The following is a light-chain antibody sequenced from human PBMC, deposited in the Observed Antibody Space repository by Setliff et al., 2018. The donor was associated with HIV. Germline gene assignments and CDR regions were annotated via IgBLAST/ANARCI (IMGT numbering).Light chain of an antibody. CDR3: GSYTSGSTLGV. Sequence: QSALTQPASVSGSPGQSITISCTGTSSDVGGYNFVSWYQHHPGKAPKLIIYDVTKRPSGVSHRFSGSKSANTASLTISGPRAEDEADYYCGSYTSGSTLGVFGTGTKAPS. J-gene: IGLJ1*01. CDR1: SSDVGGYNF. V-gene: IGLV2-14*03. CDR2: DVT.